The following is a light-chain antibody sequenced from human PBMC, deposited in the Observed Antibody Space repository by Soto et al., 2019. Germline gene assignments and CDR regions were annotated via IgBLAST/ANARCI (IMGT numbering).Light chain of an antibody. V-gene: IGKV3-11*01. J-gene: IGKJ5*01. CDR2: DAS. CDR3: QQRSNWAIT. Sequence: EIVLAQSPCTLYLSPGERATLSCRASQSVSSYLAWYQQKPGQAPRLLIYDASNRATAIPARFRGSGSGTDFTLTISSLEPEDFAVYYCQQRSNWAITFGQGTRLEI. CDR1: QSVSSY.